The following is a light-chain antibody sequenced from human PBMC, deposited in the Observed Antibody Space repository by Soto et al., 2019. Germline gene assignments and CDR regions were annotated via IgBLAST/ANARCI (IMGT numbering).Light chain of an antibody. J-gene: IGLJ1*01. Sequence: QSALTQPRSVSGSPGQSVAISCTGTGSDVGAYDYVSWYQQHPGKAPKLMIYDVSKRPSGVPDRFSGSKSGNTASLTISGLQAEDESDYYCCSYAGTYKVFGTGTKVTVL. CDR3: CSYAGTYKV. V-gene: IGLV2-11*01. CDR2: DVS. CDR1: GSDVGAYDY.